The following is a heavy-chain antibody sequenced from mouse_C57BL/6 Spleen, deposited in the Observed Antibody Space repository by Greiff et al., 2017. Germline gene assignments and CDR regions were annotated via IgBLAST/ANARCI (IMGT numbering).Heavy chain of an antibody. J-gene: IGHJ4*01. Sequence: VQLQQSGAELVRPGTSVKMSCKASGYTFTNYWIGWAKQRPGHGLEWIGDIYPGGGYTNYNEKFKGKGTLTADKSSSTAYMQFSSLTSEDSAIYCCARVIYYDYEGGVYYAKDYWGQGISVTVAS. CDR1: GYTFTNYW. V-gene: IGHV1-63*01. D-gene: IGHD2-4*01. CDR3: ARVIYYDYEGGVYYAKDY. CDR2: IYPGGGYT.